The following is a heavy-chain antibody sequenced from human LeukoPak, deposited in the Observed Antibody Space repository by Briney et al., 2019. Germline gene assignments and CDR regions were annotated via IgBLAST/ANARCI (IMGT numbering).Heavy chain of an antibody. V-gene: IGHV7-4-1*02. CDR1: GYTFTSYA. Sequence: ASVKVSCKASGYTFTSYAMNWVRQAPGQGLEWMGWINTNTGNPTYAQGFTGRFVFSLDTSVSTAYLQISSLKAEDTAVYYCARDHQGYCSGGSCYPYYYYYGMDVWGQGTTVTVSS. CDR3: ARDHQGYCSGGSCYPYYYYYGMDV. J-gene: IGHJ6*02. D-gene: IGHD2-15*01. CDR2: INTNTGNP.